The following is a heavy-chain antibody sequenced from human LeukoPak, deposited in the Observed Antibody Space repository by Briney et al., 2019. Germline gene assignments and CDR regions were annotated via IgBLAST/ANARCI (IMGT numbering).Heavy chain of an antibody. D-gene: IGHD3-22*01. CDR2: IDGGGSST. V-gene: IGHV3-74*01. J-gene: IGHJ4*01. CDR1: GFTFSFHW. Sequence: GGSLRLSCGASGFTFSFHWMHWVRQVPGKGLVWVSRIDGGGSSTSYAVSVKGRFSISRDNAKSTLYLQMSSLRAEDTALYYCARGPGSSGGAYVGDYWGPGTLVTVSS. CDR3: ARGPGSSGGAYVGDY.